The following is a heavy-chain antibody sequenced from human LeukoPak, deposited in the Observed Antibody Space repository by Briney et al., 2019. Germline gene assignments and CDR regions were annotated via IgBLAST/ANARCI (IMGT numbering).Heavy chain of an antibody. Sequence: GGSLRLSCAASGFTFSSYGMSWVRQAPGKGLEWVSAISGSGGSTYYADSGKGRFTISRDNSKNTLYLQMNSLRAEDTAVYYCAKVASGLVRGEYYYYYMDVWGKGTTVTVSS. CDR3: AKVASGLVRGEYYYYYMDV. CDR1: GFTFSSYG. J-gene: IGHJ6*03. V-gene: IGHV3-23*01. D-gene: IGHD3-3*01. CDR2: ISGSGGST.